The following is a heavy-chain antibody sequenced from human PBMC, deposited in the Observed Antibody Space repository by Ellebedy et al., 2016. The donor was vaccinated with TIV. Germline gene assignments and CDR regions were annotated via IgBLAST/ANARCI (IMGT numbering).Heavy chain of an antibody. CDR1: GFTFSSYA. V-gene: IGHV3-23*01. D-gene: IGHD1-26*01. CDR2: IRGSGGST. Sequence: GGSLRLSXAASGFTFSSYAMSWVRQAPGKGLEWVSAIRGSGGSTYYADSVKGRFTISRDNSKNTLYLQMNSLRAEDTAVYYCAKDLDPFYSGSGWGQGTLVTVSS. CDR3: AKDLDPFYSGSG. J-gene: IGHJ4*02.